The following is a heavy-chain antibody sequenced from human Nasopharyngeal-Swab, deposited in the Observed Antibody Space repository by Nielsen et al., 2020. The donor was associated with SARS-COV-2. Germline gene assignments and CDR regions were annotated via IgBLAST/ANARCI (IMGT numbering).Heavy chain of an antibody. Sequence: VRQMPGKGLEWMGIIYPGDSDTRYSPSFQGQVTISADKSISTAYLQWSSLKASDTAMYYCARHGNGEQLADVSFDYWGQGTLVTVSS. D-gene: IGHD6-6*01. CDR3: ARHGNGEQLADVSFDY. V-gene: IGHV5-51*01. CDR2: IYPGDSDT. J-gene: IGHJ4*02.